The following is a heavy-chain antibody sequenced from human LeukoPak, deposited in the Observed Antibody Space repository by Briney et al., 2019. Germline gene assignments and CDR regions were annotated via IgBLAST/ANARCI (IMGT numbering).Heavy chain of an antibody. V-gene: IGHV3-21*01. Sequence: GGSLRLSCAASGFTFSSYSMNWVRQAPGKGLEWVSSISSSSSYIYYADSVKGRFTISRDDAKNSLYLQMNSLRAEDTAVYYCASGITMVRGTSGDYWGQGTLVTVSS. CDR3: ASGITMVRGTSGDY. J-gene: IGHJ4*02. D-gene: IGHD3-10*01. CDR1: GFTFSSYS. CDR2: ISSSSSYI.